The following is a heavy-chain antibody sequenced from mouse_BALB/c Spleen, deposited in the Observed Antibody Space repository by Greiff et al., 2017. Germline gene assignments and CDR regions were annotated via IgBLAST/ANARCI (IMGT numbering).Heavy chain of an antibody. D-gene: IGHD1-1*01. Sequence: EVKVVESGGGLVKPGGSLKLSCAASGFAFSSYDMSWVRQTPEKRLEWVAYISSGGGSTYYPDTVKGRFTISRDNAKNTLYLQMSSLKSEDTAMYYCARGGYGSSYRAMDYWGQGTSVTVSS. CDR1: GFAFSSYD. J-gene: IGHJ4*01. CDR2: ISSGGGST. V-gene: IGHV5-12-1*01. CDR3: ARGGYGSSYRAMDY.